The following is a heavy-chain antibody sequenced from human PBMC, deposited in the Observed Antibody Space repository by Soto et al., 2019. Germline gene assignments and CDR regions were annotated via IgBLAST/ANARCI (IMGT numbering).Heavy chain of an antibody. D-gene: IGHD6-13*01. CDR2: IKSKTDGGKT. CDR1: GFTFSNAW. Sequence: GGSLRLSCAASGFTFSNAWMSWVRQAPGKGLEWVGRIKSKTDGGKTDYAAPVKGRFTISRDDSKNTLYLQMNSLKTEDTAVYYCSTDPSSSWSGVDYWGQGTLVTVSS. J-gene: IGHJ4*02. V-gene: IGHV3-15*01. CDR3: STDPSSSWSGVDY.